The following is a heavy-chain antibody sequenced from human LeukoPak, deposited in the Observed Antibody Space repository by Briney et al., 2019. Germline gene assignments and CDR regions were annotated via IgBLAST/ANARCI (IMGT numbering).Heavy chain of an antibody. CDR1: GFTFNRCW. CDR3: AKDVTYYYDSSGYPDY. CDR2: ISGSGGST. J-gene: IGHJ4*02. Sequence: GGSLRLSCVVSGFTFNRCWMNWVRQAPGKGLEWVSAISGSGGSTYYADSVEGRFTISRDNSKNTLYLQMNSLRAEDTAVYYCAKDVTYYYDSSGYPDYWGQGTLVTVSS. V-gene: IGHV3-23*01. D-gene: IGHD3-22*01.